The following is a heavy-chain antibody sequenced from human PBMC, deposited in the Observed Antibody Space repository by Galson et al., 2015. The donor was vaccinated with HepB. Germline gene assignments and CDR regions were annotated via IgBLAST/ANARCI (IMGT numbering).Heavy chain of an antibody. CDR3: ARAMTWQGSYNHPAFDI. CDR1: GFTFNSYA. D-gene: IGHD1-26*01. CDR2: ISYDGRNK. J-gene: IGHJ3*02. Sequence: SLRLSCAASGFTFNSYAMLWVRQAPGKGLEWVAAISYDGRNKYYADSVKGRFTISRDNSKNTLYLQMNSLRAEDTAVYYCARAMTWQGSYNHPAFDIWGQVTIFTVSS. V-gene: IGHV3-30*04.